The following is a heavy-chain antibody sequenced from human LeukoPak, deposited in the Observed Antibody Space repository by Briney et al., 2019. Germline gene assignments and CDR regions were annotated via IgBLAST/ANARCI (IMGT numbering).Heavy chain of an antibody. CDR2: IYYSGST. CDR1: GGSXXXXY. D-gene: IGHD3-10*01. J-gene: IGHJ4*02. Sequence: VXGGSXXXXYWSXIRQPPGKXLEYIVYIYYSGSTNYNPSLKSRVTISVDTSKNQFSLKLSSVTAADTAVYYCARDPPGSGSYLDYWGQGTLVTVSS. V-gene: IGHV4-59*01. CDR3: ARDPPGSGSYLDY.